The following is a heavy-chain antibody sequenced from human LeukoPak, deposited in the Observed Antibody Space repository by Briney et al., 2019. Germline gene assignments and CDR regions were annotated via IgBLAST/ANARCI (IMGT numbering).Heavy chain of an antibody. Sequence: GASVKVSCKASGYTFTSYAISWVRQAPGQGLEWMGWISGYNGNTNYAQKLQGRVTMTTDTSTTTAYMELRSLRSDDTAVYYCARDVSPENSAYDWATYYYYTMDVWGQGTTVTVSS. CDR1: GYTFTSYA. D-gene: IGHD5-12*01. CDR3: ARDVSPENSAYDWATYYYYTMDV. V-gene: IGHV1-18*01. J-gene: IGHJ6*02. CDR2: ISGYNGNT.